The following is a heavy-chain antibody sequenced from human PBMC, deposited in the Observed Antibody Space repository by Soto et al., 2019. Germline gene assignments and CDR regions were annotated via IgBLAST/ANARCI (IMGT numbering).Heavy chain of an antibody. Sequence: VGSLRLSCAASGFTFSRYSMNWVRQAPGRGLEWVSSISSTTNYIYYADSMKGRFTVSRDNAKNSVYLDMNSLSAEDTAVYYCARESEDLTSNFDYWGQGTLVTVSS. CDR1: GFTFSRYS. V-gene: IGHV3-21*01. CDR2: ISSTTNYI. J-gene: IGHJ4*02. CDR3: ARESEDLTSNFDY.